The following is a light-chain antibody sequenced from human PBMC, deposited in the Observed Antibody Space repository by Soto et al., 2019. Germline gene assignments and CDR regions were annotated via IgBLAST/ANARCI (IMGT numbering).Light chain of an antibody. CDR1: QSVSNN. CDR2: AAS. CDR3: QHYNDWPPWT. Sequence: EIVMTQSPATLSVSPGERATLSCRASQSVSNNVAWYQQKPGQAPRVVIYAASMRATGIPARFSGRGSGTDFTLTISSLPSEDFALYYCQHYNDWPPWTFGQGTKVEIK. V-gene: IGKV3-15*01. J-gene: IGKJ1*01.